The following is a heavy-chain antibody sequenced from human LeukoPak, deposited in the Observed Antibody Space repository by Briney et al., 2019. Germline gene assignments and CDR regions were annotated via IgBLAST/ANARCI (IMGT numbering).Heavy chain of an antibody. CDR1: GGSISSGGYS. Sequence: SQTLSLTCAVSGGSISSGGYSWSWIRQPPGKGLEWIGYIYHSGSTYYNPSLKSLVTISVDRSKNQFSLKLSSVTAADTAVYYCARGPSPYYGSGSYFGMDVWGKGTTVTVSS. J-gene: IGHJ6*04. D-gene: IGHD3-10*01. CDR2: IYHSGST. V-gene: IGHV4-30-2*01. CDR3: ARGPSPYYGSGSYFGMDV.